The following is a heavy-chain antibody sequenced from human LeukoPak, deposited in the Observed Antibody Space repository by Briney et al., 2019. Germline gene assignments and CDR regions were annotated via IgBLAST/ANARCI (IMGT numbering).Heavy chain of an antibody. CDR2: IDPTDSQS. Sequence: GESLKISCQGSGYRFSSYWITWVRRLPGKGLEWMGRIDPTDSQSHYGPSFQGHVTMSVDRSTTTAYLQWRSVESSDTAMYYCARLFMGTATVAAGAFESWGQGTLVTVSS. D-gene: IGHD6-13*01. J-gene: IGHJ5*01. V-gene: IGHV5-10-1*01. CDR1: GYRFSSYW. CDR3: ARLFMGTATVAAGAFES.